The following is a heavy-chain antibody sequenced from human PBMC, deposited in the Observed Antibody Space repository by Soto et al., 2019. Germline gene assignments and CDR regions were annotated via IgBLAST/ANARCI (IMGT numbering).Heavy chain of an antibody. Sequence: GSLRLSCAASGFTFSNAWMSWVRQAPGKGLEWVGRIKINTDGGTTDYAAHVKGRFNISRDESKNTLYLHMNSLKTEDTAVYYCTTEWRGSYYHFDYWGQGTLVTVSS. CDR3: TTEWRGSYYHFDY. CDR1: GFTFSNAW. D-gene: IGHD1-26*01. CDR2: IKINTDGGTT. J-gene: IGHJ4*02. V-gene: IGHV3-15*01.